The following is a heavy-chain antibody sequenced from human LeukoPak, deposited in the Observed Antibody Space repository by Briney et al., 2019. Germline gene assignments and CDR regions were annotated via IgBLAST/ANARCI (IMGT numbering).Heavy chain of an antibody. Sequence: PGGSLRLSCAASGFTFSNAWMSWVRQAPGKGLEWVGRIKSKTDGGTTDYAAPVKGRFTISRDDSKNTLYLQMNSLKTEDTAVYYCTTQLLWFGELFLRTGPGYWLDPWGQGTLVTVSS. J-gene: IGHJ5*02. CDR3: TTQLLWFGELFLRTGPGYWLDP. D-gene: IGHD3-10*01. V-gene: IGHV3-15*01. CDR1: GFTFSNAW. CDR2: IKSKTDGGTT.